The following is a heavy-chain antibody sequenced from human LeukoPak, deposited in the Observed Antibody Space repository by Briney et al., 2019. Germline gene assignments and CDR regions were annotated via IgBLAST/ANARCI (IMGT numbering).Heavy chain of an antibody. Sequence: KPSETLSLTCTLSGGSISSYYWSWIRQPPGKGLKWIGYIYYSGSTHYNPSLKSRVTISVDTSKNQFSLKLSSETAADTAVYYCARVVDFPTTFDYWGQGTLATLSS. CDR2: IYYSGST. J-gene: IGHJ4*02. CDR3: ARVVDFPTTFDY. CDR1: GGSISSYY. D-gene: IGHD2-21*01. V-gene: IGHV4-59*08.